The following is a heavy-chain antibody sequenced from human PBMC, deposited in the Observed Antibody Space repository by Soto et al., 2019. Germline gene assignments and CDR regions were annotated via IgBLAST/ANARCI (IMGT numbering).Heavy chain of an antibody. D-gene: IGHD2-15*01. CDR3: ARLVACGGGSCKFDP. CDR1: GASFNTYY. V-gene: IGHV4-59*08. Sequence: SETLSLTCTVSGASFNTYYWSWIRQAPGKGLEWIGYIIYSGHLNYIASLKSRPTISVDTSKNQFSLSLTSVTAADTAVYYCARLVACGGGSCKFDPWGQGTLVTVSS. J-gene: IGHJ5*02. CDR2: IIYSGHL.